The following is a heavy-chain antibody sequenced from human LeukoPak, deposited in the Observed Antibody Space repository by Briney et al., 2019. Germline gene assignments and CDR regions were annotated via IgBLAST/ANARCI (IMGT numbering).Heavy chain of an antibody. J-gene: IGHJ1*01. Sequence: GGSLRLSCAASVFTFDDYTMHWVRHAPWKGLEWVFLISWDGGSTYYADSVKGRFTISRDNSKNSLYLQMNSLRTEDTALYYCAKDKASGSYYDACFQHWGQGTLVTVSS. CDR2: ISWDGGST. V-gene: IGHV3-43*01. CDR1: VFTFDDYT. CDR3: AKDKASGSYYDACFQH. D-gene: IGHD1-26*01.